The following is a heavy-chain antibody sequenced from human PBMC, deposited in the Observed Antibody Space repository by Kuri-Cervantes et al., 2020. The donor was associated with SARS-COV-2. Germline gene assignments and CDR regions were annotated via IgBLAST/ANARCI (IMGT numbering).Heavy chain of an antibody. CDR1: GGSFSGYQ. V-gene: IGHV4-34*01. D-gene: IGHD6-6*01. J-gene: IGHJ4*02. CDR3: ARGVPGY. CDR2: INDSGAT. Sequence: SETLSLTCAVYGGSFSGYQWSWIRQTPGMGLEWIGQINDSGATKYNPSLKSRDIVSMDKSKNQFSLKLGSVTAADTAIYYCARGVPGYWGQGSLVTVSS.